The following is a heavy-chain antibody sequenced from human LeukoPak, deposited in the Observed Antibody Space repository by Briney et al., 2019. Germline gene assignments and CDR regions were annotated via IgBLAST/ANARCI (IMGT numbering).Heavy chain of an antibody. CDR1: GGSISSYY. CDR2: IYYSGST. V-gene: IGHV4-59*01. CDR3: ARDSIAAALDY. J-gene: IGHJ4*02. Sequence: SETLSLTCTVSGGSISSYYWSWIRQPPGKGLEWIGYIYYSGSTNYNPSLKSRVTISVDTSKNQFSLKLSSMTAADTAVYYCARDSIAAALDYWGQGTLVTVSS. D-gene: IGHD6-13*01.